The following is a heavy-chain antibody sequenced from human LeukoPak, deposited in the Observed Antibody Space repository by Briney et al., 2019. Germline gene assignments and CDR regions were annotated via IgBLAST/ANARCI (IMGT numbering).Heavy chain of an antibody. CDR3: AKDHRFGELFGFDY. CDR1: GFTFSSYG. J-gene: IGHJ4*02. Sequence: PGGSLRLSCAASGFTFSSYGMHWVRQAPGKGLEWVAFTRYDGSNKYYADSVKGRFTISRDNSKNTLYLQMNSLRAEDTAVYYCAKDHRFGELFGFDYWGQGTLVTVSS. V-gene: IGHV3-30*02. CDR2: TRYDGSNK. D-gene: IGHD3-10*01.